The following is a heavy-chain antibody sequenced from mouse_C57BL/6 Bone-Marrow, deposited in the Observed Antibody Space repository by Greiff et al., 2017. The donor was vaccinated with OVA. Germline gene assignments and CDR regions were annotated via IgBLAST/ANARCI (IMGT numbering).Heavy chain of an antibody. CDR2: FHPYNDDT. CDR1: GYTFTTYP. D-gene: IGHD1-1*01. J-gene: IGHJ1*03. Sequence: VMLVESGAELVKPGASVKMSCKASGYTFTTYPIEWMKQNHGKSLEWIGNFHPYNDDTKYNEKFKGKATLTVEKSSSTVYLELSRLTSDDSAVYYCARGYYGSSPRSYWYFDVWGTGTTVTVSS. CDR3: ARGYYGSSPRSYWYFDV. V-gene: IGHV1-47*01.